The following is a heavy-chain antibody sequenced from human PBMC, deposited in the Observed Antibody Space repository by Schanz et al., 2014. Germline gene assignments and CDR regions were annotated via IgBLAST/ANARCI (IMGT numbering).Heavy chain of an antibody. CDR2: IDRDGGHT. J-gene: IGHJ3*01. CDR1: GFSFDDYT. Sequence: EVQLVESGGVVAQPGGSLRLSCAASGFSFDDYTMHWVRQAPGKGLEWVSLIDRDGGHTYYADSVKGRFIISRDSSKNTLFLQMNSLRAEDTAVYFCARDGGRDGYNLAFDVWGQGTLVTVSS. V-gene: IGHV3-43*01. CDR3: ARDGGRDGYNLAFDV. D-gene: IGHD5-12*01.